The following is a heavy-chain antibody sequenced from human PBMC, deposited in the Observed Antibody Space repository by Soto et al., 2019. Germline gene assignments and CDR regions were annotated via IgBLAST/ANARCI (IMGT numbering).Heavy chain of an antibody. CDR1: GYTFTGYY. Sequence: GAAEKVSWKAYGYTFTGYYMKWVRQAPGQGREWMGLINPNSGGTNYAQKFQGRVTMTRDTSISTAYMELSRLRSDDTAVYYCATNDIVVVPAAMGGGNGMDVWGQGTTVTVSS. CDR3: ATNDIVVVPAAMGGGNGMDV. D-gene: IGHD2-2*01. J-gene: IGHJ6*02. V-gene: IGHV1-2*02. CDR2: INPNSGGT.